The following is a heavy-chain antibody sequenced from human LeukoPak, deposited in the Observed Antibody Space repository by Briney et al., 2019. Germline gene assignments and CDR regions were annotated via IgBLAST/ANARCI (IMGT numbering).Heavy chain of an antibody. CDR3: AHRWAVTGNYGSGSYYWSEINWFDP. D-gene: IGHD3-10*01. CDR2: IYWNDDK. CDR1: GFSLSTSGVG. V-gene: IGHV2-5*01. J-gene: IGHJ5*02. Sequence: SGPTLVKPTQTLTLTCTFSGFSLSTSGVGVGWIRQPPGKALEWLALIYWNDDKRYSPSLKSRLTITKDTSKNQVVLTMTNMDPVDTATYYCAHRWAVTGNYGSGSYYWSEINWFDPWGQGTLVTVSS.